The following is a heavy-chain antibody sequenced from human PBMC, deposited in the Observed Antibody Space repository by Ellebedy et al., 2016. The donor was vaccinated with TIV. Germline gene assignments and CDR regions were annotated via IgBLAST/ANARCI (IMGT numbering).Heavy chain of an antibody. CDR1: GFAFSSTW. Sequence: GESLKISCGASGFAFSSTWMYWVRQVPGKGLMWVSRINSDGSSTRYADSVKGRFTISRDNAKNTLYLEMNSLRAEDTAVYYCARWDFDSFNAFDIWGQGTMVTVSS. J-gene: IGHJ3*02. D-gene: IGHD3-9*01. V-gene: IGHV3-74*01. CDR2: INSDGSST. CDR3: ARWDFDSFNAFDI.